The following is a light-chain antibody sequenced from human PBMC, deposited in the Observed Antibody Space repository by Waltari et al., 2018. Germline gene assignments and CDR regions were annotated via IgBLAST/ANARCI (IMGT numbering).Light chain of an antibody. Sequence: EIVLTQSPGTLSLYPGERATLSCRSSQSVGRSLAWYQQKPGQAPRLLIYDASSRATGTPGRFSGSGSGTDFSLAISSLEPEDFAVYYCQHYVNLPATFGQGTKVEIK. J-gene: IGKJ1*01. CDR1: QSVGRS. CDR2: DAS. V-gene: IGKV3-20*01. CDR3: QHYVNLPAT.